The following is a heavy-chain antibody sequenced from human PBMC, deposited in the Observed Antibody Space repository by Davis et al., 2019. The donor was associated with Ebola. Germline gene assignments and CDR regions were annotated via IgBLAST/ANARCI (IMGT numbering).Heavy chain of an antibody. CDR2: IIPIFGTA. D-gene: IGHD3-10*01. CDR1: GGTFSSYA. CDR3: ARDFTYYYGSGSYYSLWRNYGMDV. J-gene: IGHJ6*02. V-gene: IGHV1-69*13. Sequence: AASVKVSCKASGGTFSSYAISWVRQAPGQGLEWMGGIIPIFGTANYAQKFQGRVTITADESTSTAYMELSSLRSEDTAVYYCARDFTYYYGSGSYYSLWRNYGMDVWGQGTTVTVSS.